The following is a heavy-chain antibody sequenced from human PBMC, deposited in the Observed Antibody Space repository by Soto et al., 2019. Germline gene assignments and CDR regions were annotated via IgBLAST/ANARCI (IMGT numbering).Heavy chain of an antibody. CDR3: ARDGQQQMPYTMDV. J-gene: IGHJ6*02. Sequence: QVQVVESGGGVVQPGTSLRLSCATSGFSLTSHAIHWVRQAPGKGLEWLVQVGSRGNNQWIADFVKGRFTTFKDDSKGIVYLQINSLRVDDTAVYYCARDGQQQMPYTMDVWGQGTTVTVSS. V-gene: IGHV3-33*01. CDR1: GFSLTSHA. D-gene: IGHD6-13*01. CDR2: VGSRGNNQ.